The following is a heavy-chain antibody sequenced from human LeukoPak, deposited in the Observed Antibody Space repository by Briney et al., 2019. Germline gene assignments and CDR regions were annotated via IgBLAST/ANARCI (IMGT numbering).Heavy chain of an antibody. V-gene: IGHV3-21*04. CDR2: ISSSSGLI. CDR1: GFTFSYYS. J-gene: IGHJ6*03. Sequence: GGSLRLSCAASGFTFSYYSMNWVRQAAGRGLEWASCISSSSGLIFYSDSVRGRFTISRDNAKNLLYLHMNSLRVEDTAVYYCAKMDKGDSSSSPVAYYNYYMNVWGKGTTVTVSS. D-gene: IGHD6-13*01. CDR3: AKMDKGDSSSSPVAYYNYYMNV.